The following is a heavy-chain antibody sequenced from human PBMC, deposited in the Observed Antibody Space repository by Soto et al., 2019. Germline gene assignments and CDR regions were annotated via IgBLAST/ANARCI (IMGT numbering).Heavy chain of an antibody. Sequence: QVQLVQSGAEVKKPGASVKVSCKASGYTFTSYDINWVRQATGQGLEWMGWMNPNSGNTGYAQKFQGRVTMTRNTAIRTVYMELSSLRSEDTAVYYCAGGEAFCSSWYRRPFDYWGHGTLVTVFS. CDR1: GYTFTSYD. D-gene: IGHD6-13*01. CDR3: AGGEAFCSSWYRRPFDY. V-gene: IGHV1-8*01. J-gene: IGHJ4*01. CDR2: MNPNSGNT.